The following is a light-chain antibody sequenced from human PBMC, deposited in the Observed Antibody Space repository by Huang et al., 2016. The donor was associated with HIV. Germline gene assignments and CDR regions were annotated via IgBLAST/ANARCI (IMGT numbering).Light chain of an antibody. CDR3: QQANSFPRT. J-gene: IGKJ1*01. V-gene: IGKV1-12*01. Sequence: DIQMTQSPFSVSASVGDRVTITCRASQSISSWLAWYQQKPGKAPNLLIYTASSLQSGVPSKFSGRGSGTDFTLTIRSLQPEDFATYYCQQANSFPRTFGQGTKVEIK. CDR1: QSISSW. CDR2: TAS.